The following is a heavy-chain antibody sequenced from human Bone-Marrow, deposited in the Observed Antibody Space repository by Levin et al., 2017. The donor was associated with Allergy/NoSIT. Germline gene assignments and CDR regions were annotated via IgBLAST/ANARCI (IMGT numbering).Heavy chain of an antibody. Sequence: GASVKVSCKTSGYTFNKYGINWVRQTPGQGLEWMGWISAYNGKTNYTRKFQDRVTMTTDTSANTAYMELRSLTSADTAVYYCARDFATYCGGDCSLDNWGQGTLVTVSS. CDR1: GYTFNKYG. CDR3: ARDFATYCGGDCSLDN. J-gene: IGHJ4*02. CDR2: ISAYNGKT. V-gene: IGHV1-18*01. D-gene: IGHD2-21*02.